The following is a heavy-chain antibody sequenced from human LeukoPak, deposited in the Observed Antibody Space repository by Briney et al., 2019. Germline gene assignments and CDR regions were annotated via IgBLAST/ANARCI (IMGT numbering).Heavy chain of an antibody. J-gene: IGHJ6*02. CDR3: AREAPQYSSGWYYDYYYYYGMDV. D-gene: IGHD6-19*01. V-gene: IGHV1-24*01. CDR1: GYTLTELS. CDR2: FDPEDGET. Sequence: GASVKVSCKVSGYTLTELSMHWVRQAPGKGLEWMGGFDPEDGETIYAQKFQGRVTMTEDTSTDTAYMELSRLRSDDTAVYYCAREAPQYSSGWYYDYYYYYGMDVWGQGTTVTVSS.